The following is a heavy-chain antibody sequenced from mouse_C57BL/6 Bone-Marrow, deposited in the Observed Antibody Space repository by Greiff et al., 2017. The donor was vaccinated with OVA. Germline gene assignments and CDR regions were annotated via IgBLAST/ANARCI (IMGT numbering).Heavy chain of an antibody. CDR2: IYPGSGNT. CDR3: AREVRFRQLRLPAWFAY. CDR1: GYSFTSYY. Sequence: QVQLQQSGPELVKPGASVKISCKASGYSFTSYYIHWVKQRPGQGLEWIGWIYPGSGNTKYNEKFKGKATLTADTSSSTAYMQLSSLTSEDSAVYYCAREVRFRQLRLPAWFAYWGQGTLVTVSA. J-gene: IGHJ3*01. V-gene: IGHV1-66*01. D-gene: IGHD3-2*02.